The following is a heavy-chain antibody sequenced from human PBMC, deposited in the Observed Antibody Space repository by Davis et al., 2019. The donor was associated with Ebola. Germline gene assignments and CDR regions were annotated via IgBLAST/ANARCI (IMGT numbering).Heavy chain of an antibody. J-gene: IGHJ4*02. CDR1: GYTFTSYG. CDR3: ARAPNYDVLTGTSSYYFDY. CDR2: ISGFNTNT. Sequence: ASVTVSCQSSGYTFTSYGLVWVRQAPGLGLEWMGWISGFNTNTNFAQKFQGRVTVSKDTSTNTAYIDLRSLTSDDTAIYYCARAPNYDVLTGTSSYYFDYWGQGTLVTVSS. D-gene: IGHD3-9*01. V-gene: IGHV1-18*04.